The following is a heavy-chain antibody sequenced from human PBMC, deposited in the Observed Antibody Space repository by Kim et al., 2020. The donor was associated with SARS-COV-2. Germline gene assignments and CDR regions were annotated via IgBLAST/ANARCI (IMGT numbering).Heavy chain of an antibody. V-gene: IGHV4-4*02. Sequence: SETLSLTCAVSGGSISSSNWWSWVRQPPGKGLEWIGEIYHSGSTNYNPSLKSRVTISVDKSKNQFSLKLSSVTAADTAVYYCARRFKLPGGAQRHSSGWYEVYYYGMDVWGQGTTVTVSS. J-gene: IGHJ6*02. CDR2: IYHSGST. CDR1: GGSISSSNW. CDR3: ARRFKLPGGAQRHSSGWYEVYYYGMDV. D-gene: IGHD6-19*01.